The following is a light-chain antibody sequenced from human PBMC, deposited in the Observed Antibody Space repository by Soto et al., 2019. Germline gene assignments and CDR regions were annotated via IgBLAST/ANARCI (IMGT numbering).Light chain of an antibody. CDR2: DAS. V-gene: IGKV1-5*01. CDR3: QQYNSHSRT. Sequence: DFPMSRSPSTLSASVGDRVTSTGRASQSISTWLAWYQQKPGKAPNLLIYDASSLESGVPLRFSGSGSGTEFTLTISSLQPDDFATYYCQQYNSHSRTFGQGTKVDIK. J-gene: IGKJ1*01. CDR1: QSISTW.